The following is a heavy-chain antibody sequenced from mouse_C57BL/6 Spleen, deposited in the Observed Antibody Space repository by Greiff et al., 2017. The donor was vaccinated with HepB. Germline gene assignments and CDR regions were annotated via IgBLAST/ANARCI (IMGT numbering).Heavy chain of an antibody. V-gene: IGHV1-22*01. CDR3: AREGWLLPYYYAMDY. J-gene: IGHJ4*01. D-gene: IGHD2-3*01. CDR1: GYTFTDYN. Sequence: EVQLQQSGPELVKPGASVKMSCKASGYTFTDYNMHWVKQSHGKSLEWIGYINPDNGGTSYNQKFKGKATLTVNKSSSTAYMELRSLTSEESAVYYCAREGWLLPYYYAMDYWGQGTSVTVSS. CDR2: INPDNGGT.